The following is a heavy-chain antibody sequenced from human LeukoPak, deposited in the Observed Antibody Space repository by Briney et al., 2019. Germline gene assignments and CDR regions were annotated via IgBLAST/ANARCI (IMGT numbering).Heavy chain of an antibody. CDR2: ISSSGSTI. CDR3: AREGDSSSQLYGFDY. D-gene: IGHD6-13*01. CDR1: GFTFSDYY. V-gene: IGHV3-11*01. Sequence: GGSLRLSCAASGFTFSDYYMSWIRQAPGKGLEWVSYISSSGSTIYYAGSVKGRFTISRDNAKNSLYLQMNSLRAEDTAVYYCAREGDSSSQLYGFDYWGQGTLVTVSS. J-gene: IGHJ4*02.